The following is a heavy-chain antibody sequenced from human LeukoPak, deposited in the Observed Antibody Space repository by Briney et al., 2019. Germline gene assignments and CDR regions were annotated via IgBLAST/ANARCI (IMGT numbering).Heavy chain of an antibody. CDR3: ARAFGGYYYDS. CDR1: GGSISSSSYY. J-gene: IGHJ4*02. Sequence: SETLSLTCTVSGGSISSSSYYWGWIRQPPGKGLEWIGSVYYSGSTYYNPSLKSRVTISVDTSKNQFSLKLTSVTAADTAVYYCARAFGGYYYDSWGQGTLVTVSS. D-gene: IGHD3-22*01. CDR2: VYYSGST. V-gene: IGHV4-39*07.